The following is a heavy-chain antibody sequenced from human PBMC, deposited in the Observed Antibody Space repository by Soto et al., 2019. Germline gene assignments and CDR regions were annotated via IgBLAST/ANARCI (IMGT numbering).Heavy chain of an antibody. J-gene: IGHJ5*01. Sequence: PGGSLRLSCAASGFSFSTNQMNWVRQAPGKAPEWISYISASGGTIYYSDSVKGRFTISRDNAKNSLFLEMSSLRAEDTAVYYCALLRDSWGQGAPVTVSS. CDR1: GFSFSTNQ. CDR2: ISASGGTI. CDR3: ALLRDS. V-gene: IGHV3-48*03. D-gene: IGHD2-21*01.